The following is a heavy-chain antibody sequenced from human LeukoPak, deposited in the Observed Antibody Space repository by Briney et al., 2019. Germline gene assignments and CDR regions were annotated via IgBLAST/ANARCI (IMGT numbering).Heavy chain of an antibody. V-gene: IGHV4-34*01. CDR3: ARGLYCSSTSCYTGNWFDP. Sequence: SETLSLTCAVYGGSFSGYYWSWIRQPPGKGLEWIGEINHSGSTNYNPSLKSRVTISVDTSKNQFSLKLSSVTAADKAVYYCARGLYCSSTSCYTGNWFDPWGQGTLVTVSS. J-gene: IGHJ5*02. CDR2: INHSGST. D-gene: IGHD2-2*02. CDR1: GGSFSGYY.